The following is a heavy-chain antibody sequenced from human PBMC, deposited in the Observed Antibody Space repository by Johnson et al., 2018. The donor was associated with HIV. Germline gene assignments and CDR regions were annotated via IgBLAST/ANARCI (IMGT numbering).Heavy chain of an antibody. V-gene: IGHV3-48*04. J-gene: IGHJ3*02. CDR3: ARFLSWGDAFDI. CDR1: GFTVGSNS. D-gene: IGHD1-26*01. CDR2: ISSSDGTK. Sequence: VQLVESGGGLIQPGGSLRLSCAASGFTVGSNSMTWVRQAPGRGLEWVSYISSSDGTKNYADSVKGRFTISRDNAKNSLYLQMNSLRAEDTAVYYCARFLSWGDAFDIWGQGTMVTVSS.